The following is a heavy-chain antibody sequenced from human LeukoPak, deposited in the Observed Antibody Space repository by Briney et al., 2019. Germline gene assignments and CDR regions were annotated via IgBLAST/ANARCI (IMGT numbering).Heavy chain of an antibody. J-gene: IGHJ6*02. D-gene: IGHD4-17*01. Sequence: GGSLRLSCAASGFTFSSYGMHWVRQAPGKGLEWVAVISYDGSNKYYADSVKGRFTISRDNSKNTLYLQMNSLRAKDTAVYYCAKGEDYAYYYYSMDVWGQGTTVTVSS. V-gene: IGHV3-30*18. CDR1: GFTFSSYG. CDR3: AKGEDYAYYYYSMDV. CDR2: ISYDGSNK.